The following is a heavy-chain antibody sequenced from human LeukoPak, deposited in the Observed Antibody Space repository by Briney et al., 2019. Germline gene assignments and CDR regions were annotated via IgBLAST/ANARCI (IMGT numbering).Heavy chain of an antibody. J-gene: IGHJ4*02. CDR3: ASRDYGSGSFDY. CDR1: GFTFSSYS. V-gene: IGHV3-21*01. CDR2: ISSSSSYI. Sequence: GGSLRLSCAASGFTFSSYSMSWVRQAPGKGLEWVSSISSSSSYIYYADSVKGRFTISRDNAKNSLYLQMNSLRAEDTAVYYCASRDYGSGSFDYWGQGTLVTVSS. D-gene: IGHD3-10*01.